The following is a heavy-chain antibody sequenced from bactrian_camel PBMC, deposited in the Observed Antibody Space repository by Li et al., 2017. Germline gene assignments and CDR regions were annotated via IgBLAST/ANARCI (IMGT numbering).Heavy chain of an antibody. CDR2: IYTRGGST. V-gene: IGHV3S25*01. CDR1: GYTYRRYC. Sequence: VQSGGSLRLSCEASGYTYRRYCMGWFRQIPGKEREGVAAIYTRGGSTVYADPVKGRFTVSRDNANNTVFLQMNSLKPEDTGMYYCAADPGDPGHRL. J-gene: IGHJ4*01.